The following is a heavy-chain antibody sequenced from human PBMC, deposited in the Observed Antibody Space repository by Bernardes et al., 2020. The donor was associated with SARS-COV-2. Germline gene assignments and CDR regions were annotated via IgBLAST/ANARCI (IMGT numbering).Heavy chain of an antibody. D-gene: IGHD7-27*01. V-gene: IGHV3-23*01. CDR1: GFTFSSYT. CDR3: ATDPNRGSAY. Sequence: GGSLRLSCAASGFTFSSYTMIWVRQAPGKGLDWVSIIGLGGGDIHYADSVKGRFTISRDNSKNTLYLQMNNLRADDTAVYYCATDPNRGSAYWGQGTLVTVSS. J-gene: IGHJ4*02. CDR2: IGLGGGDI.